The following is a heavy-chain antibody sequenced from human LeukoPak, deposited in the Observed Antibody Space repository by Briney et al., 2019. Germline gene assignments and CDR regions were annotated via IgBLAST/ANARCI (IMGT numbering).Heavy chain of an antibody. Sequence: PGGSLRLSCAASGFTFSSYWMSWVRQAPGKGLEWVANIKQDGSEKYYVDSVKGRFTISRDNSKNTLYLQMNSLRAEDTAVYYCAKGIQLWSYFDYWGQGTLVTVSS. CDR3: AKGIQLWSYFDY. J-gene: IGHJ4*02. V-gene: IGHV3-7*03. CDR2: IKQDGSEK. CDR1: GFTFSSYW. D-gene: IGHD5-18*01.